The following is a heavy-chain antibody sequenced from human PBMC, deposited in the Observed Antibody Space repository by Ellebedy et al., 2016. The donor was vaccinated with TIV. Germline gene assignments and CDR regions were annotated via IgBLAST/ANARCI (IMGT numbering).Heavy chain of an antibody. CDR2: IKQDGSEK. CDR1: GFTFSSYW. D-gene: IGHD3-10*01. V-gene: IGHV3-7*03. Sequence: GGSLRLSCAASGFTFSSYWMSWVRQAPGKGLEWVANIKQDGSEKYYVDSVKGRFTISRDNANNTLFLQMDSLRAEDTAVYYCARARLGVGVRLGYFYGMDFWGQGTTVIVSS. CDR3: ARARLGVGVRLGYFYGMDF. J-gene: IGHJ6*02.